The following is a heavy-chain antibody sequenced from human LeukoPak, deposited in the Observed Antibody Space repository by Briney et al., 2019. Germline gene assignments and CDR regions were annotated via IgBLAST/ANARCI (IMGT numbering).Heavy chain of an antibody. CDR2: IYTSGST. Sequence: SQTLSLTCTVSGGSLSGGSYYWSWIRQPAGQGLERIGRIYTSGSTNYNPSLKSRVTISVDTSKNQFSLKLSSVTAADTAVYYCARVKVAGCSSGWYLGYFDYWGQGTLVTVSS. CDR3: ARVKVAGCSSGWYLGYFDY. J-gene: IGHJ4*02. D-gene: IGHD6-19*01. CDR1: GGSLSGGSYY. V-gene: IGHV4-61*02.